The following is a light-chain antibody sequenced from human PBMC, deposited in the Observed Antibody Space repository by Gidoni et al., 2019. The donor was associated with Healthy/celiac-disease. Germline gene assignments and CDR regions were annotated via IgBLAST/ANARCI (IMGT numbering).Light chain of an antibody. V-gene: IGKV1-33*01. CDR3: QQYDNLPCS. CDR1: QDISNY. CDR2: DAS. Sequence: DIQMTQSPSSLSASVGDRVTITCQASQDISNYLTWYQQKPGKAPKLLIYDASNMETGVPSRFSGSGSGTDFTFTISSLQPEDIATYYCQQYDNLPCSFGRGTKLEIK. J-gene: IGKJ2*04.